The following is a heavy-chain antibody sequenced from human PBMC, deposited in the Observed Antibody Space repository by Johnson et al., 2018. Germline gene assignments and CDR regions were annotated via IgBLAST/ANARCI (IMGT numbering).Heavy chain of an antibody. CDR1: GFTFRSYW. CDR3: AREGLGDLSMDG. CDR2: IKQDGSIS. D-gene: IGHD3-16*02. J-gene: IGHJ6*04. V-gene: IGHV3-7*01. Sequence: VQLVESGGDLVQPGGSLRLSCAASGFTFRSYWMSRVRQAPGKGLEWVANIKQDGSISYYVDSVKGRFSISRDNAKNSVFLQMNSLRAEDTAVYYCAREGLGDLSMDGWGKGTTGTVSS.